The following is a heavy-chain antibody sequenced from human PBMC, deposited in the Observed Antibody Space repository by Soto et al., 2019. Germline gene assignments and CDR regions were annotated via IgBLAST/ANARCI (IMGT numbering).Heavy chain of an antibody. V-gene: IGHV4-39*01. CDR1: GGSISGSRYF. Sequence: QLQLQESGPGLVKPSETLSLTCTVSGGSISGSRYFWGWIRQSPGEGLEWIGSIYYSGNTYYNPSLKSRVTISVDTSKNQFSLKLSSVTAADTAVYYCARLDGSGREGLDPWGQGTLVTVSS. D-gene: IGHD3-10*01. CDR2: IYYSGNT. J-gene: IGHJ5*02. CDR3: ARLDGSGREGLDP.